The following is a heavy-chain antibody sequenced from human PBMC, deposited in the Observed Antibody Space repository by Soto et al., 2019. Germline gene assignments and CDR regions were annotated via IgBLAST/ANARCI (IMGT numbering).Heavy chain of an antibody. CDR1: GGSISSYY. D-gene: IGHD6-13*01. CDR2: IYYSGST. CDR3: ARSYSSHVFDWFDP. V-gene: IGHV4-59*01. J-gene: IGHJ5*02. Sequence: QVQLQESGPGLVKPSETLSLTCTVSGGSISSYYWSWIRQPPGKGLEWNGYIYYSGSTNYNPSHNTQVTISVDTAKNPFSQKLSSVTAAETAVDYCARSYSSHVFDWFDPWGQGSLVTVSA.